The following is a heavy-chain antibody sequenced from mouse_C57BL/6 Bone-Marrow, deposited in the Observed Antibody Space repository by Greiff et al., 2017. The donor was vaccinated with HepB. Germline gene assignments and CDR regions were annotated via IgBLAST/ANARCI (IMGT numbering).Heavy chain of an antibody. V-gene: IGHV1-50*01. D-gene: IGHD1-1*01. CDR3: ARRGYYYGSSYVAY. CDR2: IDPSDSYT. CDR1: GYTFTSYW. J-gene: IGHJ3*01. Sequence: VKLQQPGAELVKPGASVKLSCKASGYTFTSYWMQWVKQRPGQGLEWIGEIDPSDSYTNYNQKFKGKATLTVDTSSSTAYMQLSSLTSEDSAVYYCARRGYYYGSSYVAYWGQGTLVTVSA.